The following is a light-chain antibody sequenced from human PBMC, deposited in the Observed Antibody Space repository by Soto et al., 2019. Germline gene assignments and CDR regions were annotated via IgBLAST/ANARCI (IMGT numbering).Light chain of an antibody. V-gene: IGKV3-11*01. CDR3: QQRGS. CDR1: ESVSSS. J-gene: IGKJ4*01. Sequence: EIVLTQSPATLSLSPGERATLSCRASESVSSSLAWYQQKVGQAPSLLLYGASNRATGVPARFSGSGSGTDFTLTISSLESDDFAVYYCQQRGSFGGGTKVEIK. CDR2: GAS.